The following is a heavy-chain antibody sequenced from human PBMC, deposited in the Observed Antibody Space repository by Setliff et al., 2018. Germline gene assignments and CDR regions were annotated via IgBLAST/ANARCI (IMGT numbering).Heavy chain of an antibody. CDR1: GGSISTTDYY. Sequence: SETLSLTCTVSGGSISTTDYYWGWIRQPPGKGLECMGCVYYSGNTYSSPSLKSRVTMFVDTSKNPFSLKLSSVTAADTAVYYCAREGYYDSSGYWADFDYWGQGTLVTVSS. CDR2: VYYSGNT. J-gene: IGHJ4*02. D-gene: IGHD3-22*01. CDR3: AREGYYDSSGYWADFDY. V-gene: IGHV4-39*07.